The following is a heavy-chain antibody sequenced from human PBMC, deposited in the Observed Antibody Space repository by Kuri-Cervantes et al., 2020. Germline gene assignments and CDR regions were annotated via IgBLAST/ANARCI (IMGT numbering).Heavy chain of an antibody. CDR2: INHSGST. D-gene: IGHD6-19*01. CDR1: GYSISSGYY. V-gene: IGHV4-34*01. CDR3: AKQWLDL. Sequence: SETLSLTCAVSGYSISSGYYWSWIRQPPGKGLEWIGEINHSGSTNYNPSLKSRVTISVDTSKNQFSLKLSSVTAADTAVYYCAKQWLDLWGQGTLVTVSS. J-gene: IGHJ5*02.